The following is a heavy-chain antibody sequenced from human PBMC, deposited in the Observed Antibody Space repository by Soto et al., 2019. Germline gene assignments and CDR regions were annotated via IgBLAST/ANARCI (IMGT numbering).Heavy chain of an antibody. CDR1: GYSISSGYY. Sequence: PSETLSLTCAVSGYSISSGYYWGWIRQPPGRGPKWIASIYDSGSTYYNLSLKSRVTISLDTSKSQFSLKLSSVAAADTAMYYCAMRASGEPPYYFDSWGQGTLVTVPS. CDR2: IYDSGST. V-gene: IGHV4-38-2*01. J-gene: IGHJ4*02. CDR3: AMRASGEPPYYFDS. D-gene: IGHD7-27*01.